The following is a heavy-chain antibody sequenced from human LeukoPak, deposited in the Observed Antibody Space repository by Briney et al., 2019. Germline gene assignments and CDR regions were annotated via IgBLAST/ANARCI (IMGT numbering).Heavy chain of an antibody. CDR2: ISGSGGST. CDR3: AKDETYYDYVWGSYHKYYFDY. J-gene: IGHJ4*02. Sequence: PGGSLRLSCAAPGFTFSSYAMSWVRQAPGKGLEWVSAISGSGGSTYYADSVKGRFTISRDNSKNTLYLQMNSLRAEDTAVYYCAKDETYYDYVWGSYHKYYFDYWGQGTLVTVSS. CDR1: GFTFSSYA. V-gene: IGHV3-23*01. D-gene: IGHD3-16*02.